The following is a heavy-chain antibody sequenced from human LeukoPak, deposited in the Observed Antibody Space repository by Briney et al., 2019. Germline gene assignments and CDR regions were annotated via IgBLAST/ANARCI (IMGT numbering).Heavy chain of an antibody. J-gene: IGHJ3*02. CDR2: IYYSGST. CDR1: GCSISSSSYY. D-gene: IGHD3-22*01. Sequence: TSETLSLTCTVSGCSISSSSYYWGWIRQPPGKGLEWMGSIYYSGSTYYNPPLKSRATISVATSKNQFSLKLSSVTAADTAVYYCARHSYYDSSCYYPDAFDIWGQGTMVTVSS. V-gene: IGHV4-39*01. CDR3: ARHSYYDSSCYYPDAFDI.